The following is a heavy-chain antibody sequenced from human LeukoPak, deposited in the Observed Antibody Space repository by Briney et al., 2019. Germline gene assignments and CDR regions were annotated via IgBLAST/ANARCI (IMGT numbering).Heavy chain of an antibody. CDR3: AYGSGSYGFYYYYYYGMDV. V-gene: IGHV3-23*01. CDR1: GFTFSSYA. Sequence: GGSLRLSCAASGFTFSSYAMSWVRQAPGKGLEWVSAISGSGGSTYYADSVKGRFTISRDNFKNTLYLQMNSLRAEDTAVYYCAYGSGSYGFYYYYYYGMDVWGQGTTVTVSS. J-gene: IGHJ6*02. CDR2: ISGSGGST. D-gene: IGHD1-26*01.